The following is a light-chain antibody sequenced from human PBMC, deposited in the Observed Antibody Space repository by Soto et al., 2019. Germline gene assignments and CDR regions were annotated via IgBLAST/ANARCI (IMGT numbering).Light chain of an antibody. J-gene: IGLJ1*01. CDR3: SAYTGSNTLEV. CDR2: EVS. V-gene: IGLV2-14*01. CDR1: SSDVGGSNY. Sequence: QSALIQPASVSGSPGQSITISCTGTSSDVGGSNYVSWYQQHPHRAPKLLIFEVSNRPSGVSNRFSGSKSGNTASLTISGLQAEDEADYYCSAYTGSNTLEVFGIGTKLTVL.